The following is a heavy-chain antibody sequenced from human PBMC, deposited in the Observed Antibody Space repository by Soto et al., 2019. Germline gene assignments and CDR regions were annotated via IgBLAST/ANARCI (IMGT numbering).Heavy chain of an antibody. D-gene: IGHD6-13*01. Sequence: ASVKVSCKASGYTFTSYGISWVRQAPGQGLEWMGWISAYNGNTNYAQKLQGRVTMTTNTSISTAYMELSSLRSDDTAVYYCARGASSMFEVGSYYYYYMDVWGKGTTVTVSS. CDR1: GYTFTSYG. CDR3: ARGASSMFEVGSYYYYYMDV. V-gene: IGHV1-18*01. CDR2: ISAYNGNT. J-gene: IGHJ6*03.